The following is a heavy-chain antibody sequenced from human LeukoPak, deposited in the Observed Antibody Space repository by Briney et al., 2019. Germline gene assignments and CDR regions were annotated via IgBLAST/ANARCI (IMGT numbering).Heavy chain of an antibody. J-gene: IGHJ5*02. CDR3: ARASYYYGSGSGPRFDP. Sequence: PSETLSLTCAVYGGSFSGYYWSWIRQPPGKGLEWIGEINHSGSTNYNPSLKSRVTMSVDTSKNQFSLKLSSVTAADTAVYYCARASYYYGSGSGPRFDPWGQGTLVTVSS. CDR1: GGSFSGYY. V-gene: IGHV4-34*01. D-gene: IGHD3-10*01. CDR2: INHSGST.